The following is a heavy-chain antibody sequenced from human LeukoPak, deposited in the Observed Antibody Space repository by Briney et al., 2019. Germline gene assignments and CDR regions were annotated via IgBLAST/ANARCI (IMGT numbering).Heavy chain of an antibody. Sequence: PGGPLRLSCAASGFTFSSYWMSWVRQAPGKGLEGVANIKLDGSEKYSVDSVKGRFTISRDNAKNSLYMQMSSLRAEDTAVYYCARVMSASVWRSYGSYYYYYYMDIWGKGTTVTVSS. CDR2: IKLDGSEK. CDR3: ARVMSASVWRSYGSYYYYYYMDI. J-gene: IGHJ6*03. V-gene: IGHV3-7*01. CDR1: GFTFSSYW. D-gene: IGHD3-16*01.